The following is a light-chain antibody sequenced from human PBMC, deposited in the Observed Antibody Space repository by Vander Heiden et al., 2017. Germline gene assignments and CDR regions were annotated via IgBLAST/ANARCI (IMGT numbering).Light chain of an antibody. CDR1: SHDVGGYNY. Sequence: QSALTHPTSVSGSPGQSITISCPGTSHDVGGYNYVSWYQHHPGKAPKLIIYEVTNRPSGVSNRFSGSKSGNTASLTIAGLQAEDEADYYCASYTSVSTSVVFGGGTKLTVL. CDR3: ASYTSVSTSVV. V-gene: IGLV2-14*01. CDR2: EVT. J-gene: IGLJ2*01.